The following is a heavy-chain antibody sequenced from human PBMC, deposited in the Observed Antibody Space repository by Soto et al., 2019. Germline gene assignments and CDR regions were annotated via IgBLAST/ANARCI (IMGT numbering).Heavy chain of an antibody. CDR2: ISSSGSTI. V-gene: IGHV3-11*01. CDR1: GFTFSDYY. D-gene: IGHD3-3*01. J-gene: IGHJ6*02. Sequence: QVQLVESGGGLVKPGGSLRLSCAASGFTFSDYYMSWIRQAPGKGLEWVSYISSSGSTIYYADSVKGRFTISRDNAKNSLYLQMNSLRAEDTAVYYCARAVYDFWSGYYLGGDYYYYGMDVWGQGTTVTVSS. CDR3: ARAVYDFWSGYYLGGDYYYYGMDV.